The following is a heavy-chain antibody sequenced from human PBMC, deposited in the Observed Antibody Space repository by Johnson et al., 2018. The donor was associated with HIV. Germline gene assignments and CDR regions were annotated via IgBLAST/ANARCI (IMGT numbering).Heavy chain of an antibody. CDR1: GFTFDDYG. CDR2: IKSKTDGGTT. V-gene: IGHV3-15*01. Sequence: DVQVVESGGGVVRPGGSLRLSCAASGFTFDDYGMNWVRQAPGKGLVWVGRIKSKTDGGTTDYAAPVKGRFTISRDDSKNTLYLQMNSLKTEDTAVYYWASLDACDIWGQGTMVTVSS. CDR3: ASLDACDI. D-gene: IGHD1-26*01. J-gene: IGHJ3*02.